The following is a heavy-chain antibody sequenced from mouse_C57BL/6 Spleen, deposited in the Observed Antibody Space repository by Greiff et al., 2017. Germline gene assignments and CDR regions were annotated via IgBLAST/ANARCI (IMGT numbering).Heavy chain of an antibody. Sequence: EVKVEESGGGLVQPGGSMKLSCVASGFTFSNYWMNWVRQSPEKGLEWVAQIRLKSDNYATHYAESVKGRFTISRDDSKSSVYLQMNNLRAEDTGIYYCTVLSPGAYWGQGTLVTVSA. CDR3: TVLSPGAY. J-gene: IGHJ3*01. CDR1: GFTFSNYW. CDR2: IRLKSDNYAT. D-gene: IGHD6-5*01. V-gene: IGHV6-3*01.